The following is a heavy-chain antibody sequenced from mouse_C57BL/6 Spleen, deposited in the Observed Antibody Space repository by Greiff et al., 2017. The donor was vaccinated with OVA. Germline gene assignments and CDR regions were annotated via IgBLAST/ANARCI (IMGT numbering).Heavy chain of an antibody. CDR1: GYTFTDYE. V-gene: IGHV1-15*01. J-gene: IGHJ3*01. Sequence: VHLVESGAELVRPGASVTLSCKASGYTFTDYEMHWVKQTPVHGLEWIGAIDPETGGTAYNQKFKGKAILTADKSSSTAYMELRSLTSEDSAVYYCTSSPPFAYWGQGTLVTVSA. CDR3: TSSPPFAY. CDR2: IDPETGGT.